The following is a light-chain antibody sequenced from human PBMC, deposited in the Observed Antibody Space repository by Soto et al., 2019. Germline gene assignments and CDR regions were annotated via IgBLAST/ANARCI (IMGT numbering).Light chain of an antibody. CDR1: QSVSSSS. CDR2: GAS. CDR3: QQYGSSPWT. Sequence: EMVLPQYTGTLSLSPGERSTLSCMASQSVSSSSLAWYQQIPGQAPRLLIYGASSRATGIPDRFSGSGSGTDFTLTISRLEPADFAVYYCQQYGSSPWTFGQGTKVDIK. J-gene: IGKJ1*01. V-gene: IGKV3-20*01.